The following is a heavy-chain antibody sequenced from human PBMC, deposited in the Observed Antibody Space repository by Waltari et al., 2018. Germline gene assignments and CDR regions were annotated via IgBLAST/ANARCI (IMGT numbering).Heavy chain of an antibody. J-gene: IGHJ5*02. CDR1: GYTFAGHS. CDR2: INPNSGGT. V-gene: IGHV1-2*06. Sequence: QVQLVQSGAEVKKPGASVKVSCKASGYTFAGHSMHWVRQAPGQGLEWMGRINPNSGGTNYAQKFQGRVTMTRDTSISTAYMELSRLRSDDTAVYYCARAPYGDYWFDPWGQGTLVTVSS. D-gene: IGHD4-17*01. CDR3: ARAPYGDYWFDP.